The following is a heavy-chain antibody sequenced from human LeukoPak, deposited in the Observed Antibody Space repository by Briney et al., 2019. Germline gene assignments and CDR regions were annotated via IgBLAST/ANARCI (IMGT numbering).Heavy chain of an antibody. CDR3: TTDMPGHPEAYY. V-gene: IGHV3-23*01. CDR2: ISGSGGNT. D-gene: IGHD2-2*01. Sequence: GGTLRLSCAASGFTFNSYGMSWVRQAPGKGLEWVSAISGSGGNTYYADSVKGRFTISRDNSKNTLYLQMNSLRAEDTAVYYCTTDMPGHPEAYYWGQGTLVTVSS. CDR1: GFTFNSYG. J-gene: IGHJ4*02.